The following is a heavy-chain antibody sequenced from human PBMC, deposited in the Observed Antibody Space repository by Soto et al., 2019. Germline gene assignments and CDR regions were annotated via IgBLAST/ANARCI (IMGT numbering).Heavy chain of an antibody. Sequence: EVQLVESGGGLVEPGRSLRLSCVTSGFSFDDYAMHWVRQAPGKGLEWVSGINWHSGTIGYADSVKGRFIISRDNAKNALYLQMDSLRAEDTALYYCAKDTLYVYYVGYFDYWGQGTLVTVSA. CDR2: INWHSGTI. CDR1: GFSFDDYA. V-gene: IGHV3-9*01. J-gene: IGHJ4*02. D-gene: IGHD4-17*01. CDR3: AKDTLYVYYVGYFDY.